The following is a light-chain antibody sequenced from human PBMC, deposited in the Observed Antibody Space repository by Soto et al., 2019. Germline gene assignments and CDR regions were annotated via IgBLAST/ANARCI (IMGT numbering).Light chain of an antibody. V-gene: IGKV1-5*03. CDR1: QTISSW. CDR2: KAS. Sequence: DIKMTQSPSTLSGSVGDRVTITSRASQTISSWLAWYQQKPGKAPKLLIYKASTLKSGVPSRFSGSGSGTEFTLTISSLQPDDFATYYCQQSNSFPRTFGGGTKVDIK. J-gene: IGKJ4*01. CDR3: QQSNSFPRT.